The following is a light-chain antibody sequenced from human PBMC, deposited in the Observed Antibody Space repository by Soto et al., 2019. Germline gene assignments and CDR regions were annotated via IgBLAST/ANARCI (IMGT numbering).Light chain of an antibody. CDR2: EVT. CDR3: SSFTNSGTFV. Sequence: QSVLTQPASVSGSPGQSITIACTGTSSDVGSHIAVTWYQQPPGKVPRLIIYEVTKRPSGISNRFSGSKSGNSASLTISGLQAEDEDDYYCSSFTNSGTFVFGTGTKVTVL. J-gene: IGLJ1*01. V-gene: IGLV2-23*02. CDR1: SSDVGSHIA.